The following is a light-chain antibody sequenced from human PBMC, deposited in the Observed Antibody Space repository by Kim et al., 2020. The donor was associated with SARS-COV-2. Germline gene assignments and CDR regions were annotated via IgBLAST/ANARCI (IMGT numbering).Light chain of an antibody. V-gene: IGLV3-10*01. CDR3: YSTDSSGNHRV. Sequence: PGQTARITCAGDALPKEYAYWYQQKSGQAPVLVIYEDSKRPSGIPERFSGSSSGTMATLIISGAQVEDEADYYCYSTDSSGNHRVFGGGTQLTVL. J-gene: IGLJ3*02. CDR2: EDS. CDR1: ALPKEY.